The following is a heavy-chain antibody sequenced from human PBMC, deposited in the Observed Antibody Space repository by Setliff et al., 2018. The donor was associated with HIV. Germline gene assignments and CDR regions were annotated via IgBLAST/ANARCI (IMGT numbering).Heavy chain of an antibody. Sequence: SETLSLTCTVSGGYISSDDYYWGWIRQAPGKGLEWMGFIHDNGKAFYDTALKSRLTMYADTSRTQLYLNLRSVTASDTAVYYCVRYRSKIDWFDPWGQGTLVTSPQ. D-gene: IGHD1-26*01. J-gene: IGHJ5*02. V-gene: IGHV4-39*01. CDR1: GGYISSDDYY. CDR3: VRYRSKIDWFDP. CDR2: IHDNGKA.